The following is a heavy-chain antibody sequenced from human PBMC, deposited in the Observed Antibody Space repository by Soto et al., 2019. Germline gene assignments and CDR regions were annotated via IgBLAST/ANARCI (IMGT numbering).Heavy chain of an antibody. Sequence: PGGSLRLSCEASGFTFSGYGMHWVRQAPGKGLEWVAVISCYGTTEYYEDSVKGRFTISRDNSKSSLFLQMNSLRVEDTAVYFWAKEEPGRRYSLDYWGQGAQVTVSS. CDR1: GFTFSGYG. CDR3: AKEEPGRRYSLDY. V-gene: IGHV3-30*18. J-gene: IGHJ4*02. D-gene: IGHD2-15*01. CDR2: ISCYGTTE.